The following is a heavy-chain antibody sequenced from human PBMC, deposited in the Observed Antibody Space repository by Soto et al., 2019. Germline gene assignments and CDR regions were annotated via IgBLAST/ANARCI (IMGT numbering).Heavy chain of an antibody. D-gene: IGHD6-19*01. CDR1: EFTFNTYW. J-gene: IGHJ6*02. V-gene: IGHV3-7*05. CDR2: IKDDGSEK. CDR3: ARDWGAPGRGSAVGYYYHYGMDV. Sequence: EVQLVESGGGLVQPGGSLRLSCLASEFTFNTYWMNWVRQAPGRGLEWVANIKDDGSEKNYVDSVKGRFTISRDNAKNSLYLQMNRLRGADTAVYFCARDWGAPGRGSAVGYYYHYGMDVWGQGTTVTVSS.